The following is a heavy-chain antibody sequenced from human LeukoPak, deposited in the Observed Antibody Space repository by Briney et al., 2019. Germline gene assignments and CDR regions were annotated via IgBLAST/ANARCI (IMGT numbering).Heavy chain of an antibody. V-gene: IGHV3-7*01. CDR3: ARAFVSGNPDFGY. J-gene: IGHJ4*02. CDR1: GFTFSSYW. D-gene: IGHD4-23*01. Sequence: TGGSLRLSCAASGFTFSSYWMTWVRQAPGKGLEWVANIKQDGSAKYYVDSVKGRFTISRDNAKNSLSLQMNSLRAEDTAVYYCARAFVSGNPDFGYWGQGTLVTVSS. CDR2: IKQDGSAK.